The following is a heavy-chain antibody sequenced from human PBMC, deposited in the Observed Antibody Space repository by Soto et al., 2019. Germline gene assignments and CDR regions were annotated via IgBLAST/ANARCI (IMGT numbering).Heavy chain of an antibody. CDR3: ARDDLVVQRGNFDF. D-gene: IGHD2-15*01. J-gene: IGHJ4*02. CDR1: GLDFSTYS. CDR2: ISSTSSYI. Sequence: EVRLVESGGGLVKPGGSLRLSCEGTGLDFSTYSMNWVRQAPGKGLEWVSSISSTSSYIYYADSVKGRFTVSRDNAKNSLYLEMNSLRAEDTDIYFFARDDLVVQRGNFDFWGQGTPVTVSS. V-gene: IGHV3-21*01.